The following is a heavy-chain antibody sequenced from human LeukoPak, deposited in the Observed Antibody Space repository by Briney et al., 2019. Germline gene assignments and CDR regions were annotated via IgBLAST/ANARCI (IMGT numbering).Heavy chain of an antibody. CDR3: ASSNVQLGYCTSTSCPTRRNFDY. J-gene: IGHJ4*02. CDR1: GGSISNRSHF. V-gene: IGHV4-39*07. CDR2: IYYSGYT. D-gene: IGHD2-2*01. Sequence: PSETLSLTCIVSGGSISNRSHFWGWIRQTPGKGLEWFGSIYYSGYTYYNPSLKSRVTISVDTSKNQFSLKLTSVTAADTAVYYCASSNVQLGYCTSTSCPTRRNFDYWGQGTLVTVSS.